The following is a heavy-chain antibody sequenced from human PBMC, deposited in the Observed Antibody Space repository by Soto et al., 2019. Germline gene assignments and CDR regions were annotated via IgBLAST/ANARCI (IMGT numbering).Heavy chain of an antibody. D-gene: IGHD4-17*01. Sequence: TFTVPCSSIRSPYWSWIRQPPGKGLEWIGYIYYSGSTNYNPSLKSRVTISVDTSKNQFSLKLSSVTAADTSLYYCARRYGGILDYWGQGTLVIVS. CDR1: CSSIRSPY. CDR2: IYYSGST. CDR3: ARRYGGILDY. J-gene: IGHJ4*02. V-gene: IGHV4-59*08.